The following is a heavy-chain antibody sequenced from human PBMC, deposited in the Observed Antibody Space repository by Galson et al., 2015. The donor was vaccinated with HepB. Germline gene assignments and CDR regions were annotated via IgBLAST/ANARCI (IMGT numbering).Heavy chain of an antibody. CDR2: ISGYNGNT. CDR3: ARDHYRHDGSGLRLGY. J-gene: IGHJ4*02. V-gene: IGHV1-18*04. Sequence: SVKVSCKASGYTFTSYGFSWLRQAPGQGLEWMGWISGYNGNTNYAPKLQGRVTMTTDTSTTTAYMELRSLRSDDTAVYYCARDHYRHDGSGLRLGYWGQGTLVTVSS. CDR1: GYTFTSYG. D-gene: IGHD3-22*01.